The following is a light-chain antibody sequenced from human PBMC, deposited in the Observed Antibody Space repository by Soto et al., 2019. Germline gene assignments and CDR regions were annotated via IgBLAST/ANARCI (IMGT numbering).Light chain of an antibody. Sequence: QTGVTQEPSLTVSPGGTGTLTCASSTAPVTSDYYPNWFQQKPGQAPRALIYSTTKKHSWTPARFSGSLLGGKAALTLSGVQPEDEADYYCLLYYGAAVVFGGGTKLTVL. V-gene: IGLV7-43*01. CDR1: TAPVTSDYY. J-gene: IGLJ2*01. CDR2: STT. CDR3: LLYYGAAVV.